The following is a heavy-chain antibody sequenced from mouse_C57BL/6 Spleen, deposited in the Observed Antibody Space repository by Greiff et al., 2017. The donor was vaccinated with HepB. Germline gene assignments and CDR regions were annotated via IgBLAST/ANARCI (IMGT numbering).Heavy chain of an antibody. CDR1: GYAFSSSW. CDR3: ARSAYDYAFDD. CDR2: IYPGDGDT. V-gene: IGHV1-82*01. Sequence: VQLQQSGPELVKPGASVKISCKASGYAFSSSWMNWVKQRPGKGLEWIGRIYPGDGDTNYNGKFKGKATLTADKSSSTAYMQLSSLTSEDSAVYFCARSAYDYAFDDWGQGTTLTVSS. D-gene: IGHD2-4*01. J-gene: IGHJ2*01.